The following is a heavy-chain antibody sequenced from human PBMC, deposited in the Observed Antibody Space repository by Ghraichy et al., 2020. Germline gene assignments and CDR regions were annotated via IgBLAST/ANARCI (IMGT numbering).Heavy chain of an antibody. CDR1: GFTFSGSN. CDR3: ARASTVVRFYYYDGMDV. V-gene: IGHV3-48*02. J-gene: IGHJ6*02. Sequence: GGSLRLSCVGSGFTFSGSNLNWVRLSPGKGLEWVSYITSSGRTIFYADAVKGRFTISRDNAQNSLYLQMNSLRDEDTAVYYCARASTVVRFYYYDGMDVWGQGTTVTVS. D-gene: IGHD4-23*01. CDR2: ITSSGRTI.